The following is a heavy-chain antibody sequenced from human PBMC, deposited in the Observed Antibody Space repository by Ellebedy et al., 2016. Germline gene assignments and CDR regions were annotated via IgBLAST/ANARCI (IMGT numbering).Heavy chain of an antibody. CDR3: TRHGKDNPDLYYYYYYMDV. CDR2: IRSKANSYAT. V-gene: IGHV3-73*01. CDR1: GFTFSGSA. Sequence: GGSLRLXXAASGFTFSGSAMHWVRQASGKGLEWVGRIRSKANSYATAYAASVKGRFTISRDDSKNTAYLQMNSLKTEDTAVYYCTRHGKDNPDLYYYYYYMDVWGKGTTVTVSS. D-gene: IGHD1-1*01. J-gene: IGHJ6*03.